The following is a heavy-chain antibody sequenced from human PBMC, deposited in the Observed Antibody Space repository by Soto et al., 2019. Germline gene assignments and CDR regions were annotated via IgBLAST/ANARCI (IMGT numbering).Heavy chain of an antibody. J-gene: IGHJ6*02. D-gene: IGHD6-19*01. V-gene: IGHV3-7*05. CDR3: ARDSVAGDNYYYYYGMDV. CDR1: GFTFSSFW. CDR2: IKQDGSEK. Sequence: GGSLRLSCAASGFTFSSFWMSWVRQAPGKGLEWVANIKQDGSEKYYVDSVKGRFTISRDNAKNSLYLQMNSLRAEDTAVYYCARDSVAGDNYYYYYGMDVWGQGTTVTVSS.